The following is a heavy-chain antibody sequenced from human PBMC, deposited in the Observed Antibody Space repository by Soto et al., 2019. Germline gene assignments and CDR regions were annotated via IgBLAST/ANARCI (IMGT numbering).Heavy chain of an antibody. CDR1: GFSFSSHA. J-gene: IGHJ4*02. CDR2: ISAGADGA. V-gene: IGHV3-23*01. CDR3: ARDRWWYLH. D-gene: IGHD2-15*01. Sequence: EVQLLESGGGLVQPGGALRLSCAASGFSFSSHAMSWVRQAPGKGLEWVSSISAGADGAYYADSVKGRFTISRANSNNTLYLQMNSVGAEDTAVYFCARDRWWYLHWGQGTLVTVSS.